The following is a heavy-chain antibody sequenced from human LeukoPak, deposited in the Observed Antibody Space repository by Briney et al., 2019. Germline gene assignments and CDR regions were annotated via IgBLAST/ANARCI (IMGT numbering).Heavy chain of an antibody. V-gene: IGHV3-23*01. J-gene: IGHJ4*02. Sequence: GGSLRLSCAASGFTLSSYAMTWVRQAPGRGLEWVSRVDGGGGGTYYADSVKGRFTISRDNSKDTLYLHTNGLRAEATAVYFCAKQSAGSAAWYSLHYDFWGQGTLVTVSS. D-gene: IGHD6-13*01. CDR1: GFTLSSYA. CDR2: VDGGGGGT. CDR3: AKQSAGSAAWYSLHYDF.